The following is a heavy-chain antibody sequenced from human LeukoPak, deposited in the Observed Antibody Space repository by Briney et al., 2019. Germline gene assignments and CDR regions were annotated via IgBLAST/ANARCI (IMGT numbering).Heavy chain of an antibody. J-gene: IGHJ4*02. CDR2: ISAGGGST. Sequence: GGSLRLSCAASGLTFSDYSMTWVRQAPGKGLFWVSGISAGGGSTYYADSVKGRFTISRANSRNTLYLQMNSLRAEDTAVYYCAKDAAGPEYWGQGTLVTVHS. CDR3: AKDAAGPEY. CDR1: GLTFSDYS. D-gene: IGHD6-13*01. V-gene: IGHV3-23*01.